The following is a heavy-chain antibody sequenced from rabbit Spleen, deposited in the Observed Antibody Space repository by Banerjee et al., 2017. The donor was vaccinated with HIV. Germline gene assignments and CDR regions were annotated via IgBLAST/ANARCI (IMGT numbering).Heavy chain of an antibody. J-gene: IGHJ4*01. Sequence: QLKETGGGLVQPGGSLTLSCKASGFDLTTYYMNWVRQAPGKGLEWIGSIYGDKGRPYYASWVSGRFTISSDRAHNTVDLQMKSLTAADTATYFCAREYYGFSYGRSLWGPGTLVTVS. CDR1: GFDLTTYY. V-gene: IGHV1S7*01. D-gene: IGHD6-1*01. CDR2: IYGDKGRP. CDR3: AREYYGFSYGRSL.